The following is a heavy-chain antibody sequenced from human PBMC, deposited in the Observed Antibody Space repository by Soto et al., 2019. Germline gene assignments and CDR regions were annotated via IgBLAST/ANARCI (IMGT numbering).Heavy chain of an antibody. CDR3: AKGVQERYFDWLLFFDY. CDR1: GFTFDDYA. J-gene: IGHJ4*02. D-gene: IGHD3-9*01. Sequence: EVQLVESGGGLVQPGRSLRLSCAASGFTFDDYAMHWVRQAPGKGLEWVSGISWNSGSIGYADSVKGRFTISRDNAKNSLYLQMNSLRAEDTALYYYAKGVQERYFDWLLFFDYWGQGTLVTVSS. CDR2: ISWNSGSI. V-gene: IGHV3-9*01.